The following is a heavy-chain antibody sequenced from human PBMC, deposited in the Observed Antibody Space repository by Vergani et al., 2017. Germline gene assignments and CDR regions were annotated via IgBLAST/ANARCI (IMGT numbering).Heavy chain of an antibody. CDR3: ARDRYHWNGRFFDY. CDR2: IYYSGST. CDR1: GGSISSHY. J-gene: IGHJ4*02. Sequence: QVQLQESGPGLVKPSETLSLTCTVSGGSISSHYWSWIRQPPGKGLEWIGYIYYSGSTNYNPSLKSRVTISVDTSKNQFSLKLSSVTAADTAVYYCARDRYHWNGRFFDYWGQGTLVTVSS. D-gene: IGHD1-1*01. V-gene: IGHV4-59*11.